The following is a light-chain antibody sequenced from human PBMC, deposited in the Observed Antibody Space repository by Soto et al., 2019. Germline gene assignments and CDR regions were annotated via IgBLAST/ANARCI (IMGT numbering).Light chain of an antibody. CDR3: SSYAGSNTYVV. J-gene: IGLJ2*01. CDR2: EVS. V-gene: IGLV2-8*01. Sequence: QSALTQPPSASGSPGQSVTISCTGTSSDVGGYNYVSWYQQHPGKAPKLMIYEVSKRPSAVPDRFSGSKSGNTASLTVSGLQAEDEADYYCSSYAGSNTYVVFGGGTKVTVL. CDR1: SSDVGGYNY.